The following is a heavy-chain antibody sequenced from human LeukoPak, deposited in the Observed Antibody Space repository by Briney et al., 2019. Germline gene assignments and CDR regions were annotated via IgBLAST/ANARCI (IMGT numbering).Heavy chain of an antibody. Sequence: SETLSLTCTVSGGSISSYYWSWIRQPPGKGLEWIGYIYYSGSTYYNPSLKSRVTISVDRSKNQFSLKLSSVTAADTAVYYCACERERPISYSSSAVDYWGQGTLVTASS. V-gene: IGHV4-59*06. D-gene: IGHD6-6*01. CDR3: ACERERPISYSSSAVDY. CDR1: GGSISSYY. CDR2: IYYSGST. J-gene: IGHJ4*02.